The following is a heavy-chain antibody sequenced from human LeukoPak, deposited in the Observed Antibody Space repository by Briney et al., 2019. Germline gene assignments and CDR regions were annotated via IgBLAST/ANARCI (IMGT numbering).Heavy chain of an antibody. D-gene: IGHD6-19*01. CDR3: AKSTSSGWYLFDY. J-gene: IGHJ4*02. CDR1: GFTFSNYA. Sequence: GGSLRLSCAASGFTFSNYAMSWVRQPPGKGLEWVSAISGSGGSTYYADSVKGRFTISRGNSKNTLYLQMNSLRAEDTAVYYCAKSTSSGWYLFDYWGQGTLVTVSS. CDR2: ISGSGGST. V-gene: IGHV3-23*01.